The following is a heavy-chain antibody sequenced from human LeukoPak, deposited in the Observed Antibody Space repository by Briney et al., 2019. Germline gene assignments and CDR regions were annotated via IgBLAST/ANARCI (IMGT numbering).Heavy chain of an antibody. D-gene: IGHD6-19*01. V-gene: IGHV3-21*01. CDR1: GFTFSSYS. CDR2: ISSSGNYI. J-gene: IGHJ4*02. CDR3: ARDWPNSSDYY. Sequence: GGSLRLSCAASGFTFSSYSMNWVRQAPGKGLEWVSFISSSGNYIYYADSVKGRFTISRDNAKNLLYMQMNSLRAEDTAMYYCARDWPNSSDYYWGQGTLVTVSS.